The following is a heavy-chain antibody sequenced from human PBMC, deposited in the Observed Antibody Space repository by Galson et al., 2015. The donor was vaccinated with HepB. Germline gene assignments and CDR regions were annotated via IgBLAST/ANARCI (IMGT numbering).Heavy chain of an antibody. CDR2: ISSSGSTI. CDR3: ARGGQLLLRPFDY. D-gene: IGHD2-15*01. CDR1: GFTFSDYY. Sequence: SLRLSCAASGFTFSDYYMSWIRQAPGKGLEWVSYISSSGSTIYYAESMKGRFTISRDNAKNSLYLQMNSLRAEDTAVYYCARGGQLLLRPFDYWGQGTLVIVSS. J-gene: IGHJ4*02. V-gene: IGHV3-11*01.